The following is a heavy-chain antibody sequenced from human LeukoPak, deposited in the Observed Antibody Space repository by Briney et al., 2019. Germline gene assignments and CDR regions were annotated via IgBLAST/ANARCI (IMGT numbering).Heavy chain of an antibody. CDR3: ARDYHCSASLTPLDY. J-gene: IGHJ4*02. CDR1: GYTFTSYY. D-gene: IGHD3-10*01. V-gene: IGHV1-46*01. CDR2: INPRGGSA. Sequence: ASVKVSCKTSGYTFTSYYMHWVRQAPGQGLEWMGIINPRGGSASSAQKFQGRVTLTRDTSTSTVYMDLSSLRSQDTAVYYCARDYHCSASLTPLDYWGQGALVTVSS.